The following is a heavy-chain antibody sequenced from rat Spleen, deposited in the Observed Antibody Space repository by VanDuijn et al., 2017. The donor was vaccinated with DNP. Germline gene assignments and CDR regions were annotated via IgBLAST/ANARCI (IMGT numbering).Heavy chain of an antibody. V-gene: IGHV3-3*01. CDR3: ARLRLEWEVRAMDA. CDR1: GYSITNDYR. J-gene: IGHJ4*01. D-gene: IGHD1-1*01. CDR2: INSAGST. Sequence: EVQLQESGPGLVKPSQSLSLTCSVTGYSITNDYRWNWIRKFPGNKLEWLGYINSAGSTNYNPSLKSRFSVTRDTSKNQFFLQVNSITTEDTATYYCARLRLEWEVRAMDAWGQGTSVTVSS.